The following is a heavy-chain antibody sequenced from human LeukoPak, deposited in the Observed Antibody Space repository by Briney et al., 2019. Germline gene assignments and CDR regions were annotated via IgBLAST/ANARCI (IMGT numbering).Heavy chain of an antibody. CDR2: ISWNSDNI. D-gene: IGHD3/OR15-3a*01. V-gene: IGHV3-9*01. Sequence: PGRSLRLSCAASGFTFSDFAMHWVRQAPGKGLEWVSGISWNSDNINYADSVKGRFTISRDNAKSSLFLQMNTLRVEDTAVYYCTRDLMDYDVSTGLHHYYMDVWGQGTTVTVSS. CDR1: GFTFSDFA. CDR3: TRDLMDYDVSTGLHHYYMDV. J-gene: IGHJ6*02.